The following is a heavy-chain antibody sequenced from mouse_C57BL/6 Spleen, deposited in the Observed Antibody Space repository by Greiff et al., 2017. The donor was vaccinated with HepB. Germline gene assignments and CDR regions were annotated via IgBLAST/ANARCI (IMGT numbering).Heavy chain of an antibody. CDR2: IDPSDSYT. V-gene: IGHV1-50*01. Sequence: QVQLQQPGAELVKPGASVKLSCKASGYTFTSYWMQWVKQRPGQGLEWIGEIDPSDSYTNYNQKFKGKATFTVDTSSSTAYMQLSCLTSEDSAVYYFARRYYGSQSPFDSWGQGTTLPVSS. CDR3: ARRYYGSQSPFDS. CDR1: GYTFTSYW. D-gene: IGHD1-1*01. J-gene: IGHJ2*01.